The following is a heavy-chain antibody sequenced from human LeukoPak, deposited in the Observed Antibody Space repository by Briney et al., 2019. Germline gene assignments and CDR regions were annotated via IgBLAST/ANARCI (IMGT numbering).Heavy chain of an antibody. D-gene: IGHD3-22*01. V-gene: IGHV1-69-2*01. CDR2: VDPEDGKT. J-gene: IGHJ3*02. CDR1: GYTFTDFY. Sequence: ASVKVSCKVSGYTFTDFYMHWVQQAPGKGFEWMGLVDPEDGKTIYAEKFQGRVTITADTSTDTVYMELSSLRSEDTAVYYCARAYYYDSGRVGGYAFDIWGQGTMVTVSS. CDR3: ARAYYYDSGRVGGYAFDI.